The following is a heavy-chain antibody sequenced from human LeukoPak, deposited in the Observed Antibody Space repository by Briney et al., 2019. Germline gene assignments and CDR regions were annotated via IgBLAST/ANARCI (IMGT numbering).Heavy chain of an antibody. Sequence: PGGSLRLSCAASGFTFSSYSMNWVRQAPGKGPEWVSAIGGRGGSTYYADSVGGRFTISRDNSKDIVYLQMNSLKVEDTATYYCGKEGGAWGQGTKVTVSS. V-gene: IGHV3-23*01. CDR1: GFTFSSYS. D-gene: IGHD3-16*01. J-gene: IGHJ5*02. CDR2: IGGRGGST. CDR3: GKEGGA.